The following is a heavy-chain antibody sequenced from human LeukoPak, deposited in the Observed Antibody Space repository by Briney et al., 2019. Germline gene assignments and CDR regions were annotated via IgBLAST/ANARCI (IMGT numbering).Heavy chain of an antibody. CDR3: VRAIAAADGY. D-gene: IGHD6-13*01. J-gene: IGHJ4*02. CDR1: GFTLSSYW. Sequence: GGSLRLSCVASGFTLSSYWMIWVRQAPGKGLEWVANIKQDGSQKYYVDSVKGRFTISRDNAKNSLYLQMNSLRAEDTAAYYCVRAIAAADGYWGQGTLVTVSS. CDR2: IKQDGSQK. V-gene: IGHV3-7*01.